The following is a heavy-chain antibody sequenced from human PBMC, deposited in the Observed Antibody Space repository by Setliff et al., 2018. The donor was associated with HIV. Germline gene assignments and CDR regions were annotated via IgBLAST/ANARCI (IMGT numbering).Heavy chain of an antibody. Sequence: ASVKVSCKASKYTFIDYFMHWVQQAPGKELEWMGRVDPEDGETMYAEKFQGRVTITADSSTDTVFLEMNGLRSEDTAMYFCARGRDDSVTGHFNRFDPWGQGTLVTVSS. D-gene: IGHD3-9*01. V-gene: IGHV1-69-2*01. CDR1: KYTFIDYF. CDR3: ARGRDDSVTGHFNRFDP. J-gene: IGHJ5*02. CDR2: VDPEDGET.